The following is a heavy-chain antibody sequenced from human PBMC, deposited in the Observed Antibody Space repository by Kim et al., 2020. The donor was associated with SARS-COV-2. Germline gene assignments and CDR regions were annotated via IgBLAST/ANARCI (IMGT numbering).Heavy chain of an antibody. Sequence: SETLSLTCTVSGTSLSGYYWNWIRQPPGKGPEWIGYAYSTGLINYSPSLKSRVTISVDTYKNQFSLKVNSVTAADTSVYYCARIGGDGRAWYEAFDIWGQGTMVSVSS. CDR1: GTSLSGYY. CDR3: ARIGGDGRAWYEAFDI. CDR2: AYSTGLI. J-gene: IGHJ3*02. V-gene: IGHV4-59*08. D-gene: IGHD6-19*01.